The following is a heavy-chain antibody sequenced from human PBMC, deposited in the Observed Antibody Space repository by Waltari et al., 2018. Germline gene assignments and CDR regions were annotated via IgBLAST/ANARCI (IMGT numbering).Heavy chain of an antibody. J-gene: IGHJ4*02. CDR1: GCPISRGGYY. D-gene: IGHD2-15*01. Sequence: QVQLQESGPGLVKPSQTLSLTCTVSGCPISRGGYYLSWIRQHPGKGLEWIGYIYYSGSTYYNPSLKSRVTISVDTSKNQFSLKLSSVTAADTAVYYCARVAGYCSGGSCYLDYWGQGTLVTVSS. CDR2: IYYSGST. CDR3: ARVAGYCSGGSCYLDY. V-gene: IGHV4-31*03.